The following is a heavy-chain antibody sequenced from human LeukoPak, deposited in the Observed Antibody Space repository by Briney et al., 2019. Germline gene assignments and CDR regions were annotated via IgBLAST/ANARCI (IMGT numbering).Heavy chain of an antibody. CDR1: GGYISSYY. D-gene: IGHD3-22*01. CDR3: ARETNYDSSLDY. CDR2: IYYSGST. Sequence: SETLSLTCTVSGGYISSYYWSWIRQPPGKGLEWIGYIYYSGSTNYNPSLKSRVTISVDTPKNQFSLKLSSVTAADTAVYYCARETNYDSSLDYWGQGTLVTVSS. V-gene: IGHV4-59*01. J-gene: IGHJ4*02.